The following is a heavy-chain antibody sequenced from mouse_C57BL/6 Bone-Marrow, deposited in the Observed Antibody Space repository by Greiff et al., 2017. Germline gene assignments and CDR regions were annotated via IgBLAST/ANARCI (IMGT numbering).Heavy chain of an antibody. V-gene: IGHV1-81*01. CDR3: ASYYGLDY. J-gene: IGHJ2*01. Sequence: VQPQQSGAELARPGASVKLSCTASGYTFTSYGISWVKQRTGQGLEWIGEIYPRSGNTYYTEKFKGKATLTADKAYSTAYMELRSLTSEDSAVYFYASYYGLDYWGQGTTLTVSS. D-gene: IGHD1-1*01. CDR2: IYPRSGNT. CDR1: GYTFTSYG.